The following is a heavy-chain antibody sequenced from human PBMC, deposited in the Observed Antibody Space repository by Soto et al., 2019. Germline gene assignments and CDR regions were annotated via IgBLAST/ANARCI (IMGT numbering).Heavy chain of an antibody. Sequence: QVQLVQSGAEVKKPGSSVKVSCKASGGTFSTYAFSWVRQAPGQGLEWMGGIIPIFGTTNYAQEFQGRVTITADESTATAYMELTNLRSDDTAVYYCATLRSHRSSWGYYFDYWGQGTPVTVSS. CDR2: IIPIFGTT. CDR1: GGTFSTYA. CDR3: ATLRSHRSSWGYYFDY. D-gene: IGHD6-13*01. J-gene: IGHJ4*02. V-gene: IGHV1-69*01.